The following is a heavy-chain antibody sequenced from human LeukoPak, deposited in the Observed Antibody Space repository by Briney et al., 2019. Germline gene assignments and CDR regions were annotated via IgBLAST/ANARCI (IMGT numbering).Heavy chain of an antibody. Sequence: GGSLRLSCAASGFTFSSYGMSWVRQTPGKGLEWISSITTSSSYTFYADSVKGRFTISRDNARNSLYLQMNSLTAEDTAVYYCARDPYSGAYGDTYYYFMDVWGKGTTVTISS. J-gene: IGHJ6*03. V-gene: IGHV3-21*01. D-gene: IGHD1-26*01. CDR2: ITTSSSYT. CDR1: GFTFSSYG. CDR3: ARDPYSGAYGDTYYYFMDV.